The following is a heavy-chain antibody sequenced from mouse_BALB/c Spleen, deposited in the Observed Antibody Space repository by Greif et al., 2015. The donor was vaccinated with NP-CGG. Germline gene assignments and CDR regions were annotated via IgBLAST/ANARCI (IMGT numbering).Heavy chain of an antibody. J-gene: IGHJ4*01. CDR2: ISDGGSYT. CDR3: ASMDY. CDR1: EFTFSDYY. Sequence: EVQLVESGGGLVKPGGSLKLSCAASEFTFSDYYMYWVRQTPEKRLEWVATISDGGSYTYYPDSVKGRFTISRDNAKNNLYLQMSSLKSEDTAMYYCASMDYWGQGTSVTVSS. V-gene: IGHV5-4*02.